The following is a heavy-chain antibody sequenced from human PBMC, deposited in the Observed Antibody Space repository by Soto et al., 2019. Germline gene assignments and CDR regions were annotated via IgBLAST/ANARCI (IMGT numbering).Heavy chain of an antibody. V-gene: IGHV1-18*01. CDR1: GYIFTSYG. CDR2: ISPYDDNT. J-gene: IGHJ6*02. Sequence: QVQVVQSGGEVKEPGASVRVSCKTSGYIFTSYGITWVRQAPGQGLEWLGWISPYDDNTNYAQNLQGRVRMSTDTXXRXXXMXXXXXXXXXXXXXXXXRXGYXDXSGSRNYHYYGMDVWGQGTTITVS. D-gene: IGHD3-22*01. CDR3: XRXGYXDXSGSRNYHYYGMDV.